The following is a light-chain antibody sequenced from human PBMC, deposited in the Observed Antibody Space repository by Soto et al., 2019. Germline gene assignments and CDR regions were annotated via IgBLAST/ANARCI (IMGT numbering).Light chain of an antibody. CDR3: SSYTSSSTLFV. V-gene: IGLV2-14*01. CDR2: EVR. Sequence: QSALTQPASVSGSPGQSITISCTGTSSDVGGYNYVSWYQQHPGKAPKVIIYEVRNRPSGVSSRFSGSKSGTTASLTISGLQAEDEADYYCSSYTSSSTLFVFGTGTKLTVL. CDR1: SSDVGGYNY. J-gene: IGLJ1*01.